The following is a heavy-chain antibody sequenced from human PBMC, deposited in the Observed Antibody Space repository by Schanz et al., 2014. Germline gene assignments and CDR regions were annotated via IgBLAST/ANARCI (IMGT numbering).Heavy chain of an antibody. J-gene: IGHJ4*02. D-gene: IGHD4-17*01. CDR2: IWYDENNK. CDR3: ARPRFDYGEVDY. V-gene: IGHV3-33*08. CDR1: GFTFSSYA. Sequence: VQLLESGGGLVQPGGSLRLSCAASGFTFSSYAMSWVRQAPGKGLEWVAVIWYDENNKYYADSVKGRFTMSRDRFQNTLYLRMSSLRAEDTAVYYCARPRFDYGEVDYWGQGTLVTVSS.